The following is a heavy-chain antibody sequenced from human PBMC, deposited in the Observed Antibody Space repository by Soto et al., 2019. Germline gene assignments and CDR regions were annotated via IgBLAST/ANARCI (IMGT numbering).Heavy chain of an antibody. D-gene: IGHD5-12*01. CDR3: ESDNGYGHFDS. CDR1: GASISSGRSY. V-gene: IGHV4-31*03. CDR2: MFYSGST. J-gene: IGHJ4*02. Sequence: SQTLSLTCTVAGASISSGRSYWSWIRQHPGKGLEWIGYMFYSGSTYYHPSLKSRVNISADTSKNQFSLRLTSVTPADTAVYYCESDNGYGHFDSWGQGTLVTASS.